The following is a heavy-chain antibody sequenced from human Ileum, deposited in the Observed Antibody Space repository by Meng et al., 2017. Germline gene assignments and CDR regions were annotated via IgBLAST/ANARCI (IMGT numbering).Heavy chain of an antibody. Sequence: GESLKISCAASGFTFRSAWMSWVRRTPGKVLEWIGRVKSEAAGGATDFAAPVKGRFTVSRDDSKNTLYLQMNSLETDDTGVYYCAADPPGGSPLFDYWGQGILVTVSS. J-gene: IGHJ4*02. V-gene: IGHV3-15*01. CDR3: AADPPGGSPLFDY. CDR2: VKSEAAGGAT. D-gene: IGHD3-16*01. CDR1: GFTFRSAW.